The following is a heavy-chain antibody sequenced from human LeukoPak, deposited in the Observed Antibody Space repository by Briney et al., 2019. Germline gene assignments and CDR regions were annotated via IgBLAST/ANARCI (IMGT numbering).Heavy chain of an antibody. CDR3: ASGLVIFSDPVHYYYGMDV. J-gene: IGHJ6*04. Sequence: SETLSLTCAVYGGSVSEYQWSWVRQAPGKGLEWIGDLFLSGRTDYNPSLRCRVTISADTSKKQFSLTLTSVTAADTGVYYCASGLVIFSDPVHYYYGMDVWGTGTTVTVSS. D-gene: IGHD2-21*01. CDR2: LFLSGRT. CDR1: GGSVSEYQ. V-gene: IGHV4-34*12.